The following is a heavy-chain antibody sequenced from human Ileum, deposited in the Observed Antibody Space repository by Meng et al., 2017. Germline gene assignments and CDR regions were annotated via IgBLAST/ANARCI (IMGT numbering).Heavy chain of an antibody. J-gene: IGHJ4*02. CDR1: RGSISSNPY. V-gene: IGHV4-4*03. CDR3: ARHGGYSQDF. D-gene: IGHD4-23*01. CDR2: ISHSGSA. Sequence: LQAPAPGSVRPPGTLSFTFRVLRGSISSNPYWSWSRKPPGKGLEWFGQISHSGSAYYNPSLKSRVTMSVDKSKSQFSLMLTSVTAADTAIYYCARHGGYSQDFWGQGTLVTVSS.